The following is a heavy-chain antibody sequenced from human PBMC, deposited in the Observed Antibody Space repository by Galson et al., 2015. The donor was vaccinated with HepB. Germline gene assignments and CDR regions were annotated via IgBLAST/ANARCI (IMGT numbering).Heavy chain of an antibody. CDR2: ISYDGSNK. Sequence: SLRLSCAASGFTFSSYGMHWVRQAPGKGLEWVAVISYDGSNKYYADSVKGRFTISRDNSKNTLYLQMNSLRAEDTAVYYCAKDGHDYGESVDYFDYWGQGNLVTVSS. CDR1: GFTFSSYG. D-gene: IGHD4-17*01. V-gene: IGHV3-30*18. CDR3: AKDGHDYGESVDYFDY. J-gene: IGHJ4*02.